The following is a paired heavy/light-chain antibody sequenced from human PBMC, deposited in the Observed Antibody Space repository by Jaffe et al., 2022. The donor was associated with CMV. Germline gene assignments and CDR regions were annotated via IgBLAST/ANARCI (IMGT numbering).Heavy chain of an antibody. V-gene: IGHV4-39*01. J-gene: IGHJ4*02. CDR3: ARHYGSSSLTEF. Sequence: QLQLQESGPGLVKPSETLSLICSVSGDFISSSTYYWGWIRQPPGKRMEWIGGIYYSGKTYYKPSLKSRVTISVDTSKSQFSLKLTSVTAADTAVYYCARHYGSSSLTEFWGQGTLVTVSS. CDR2: IYYSGKT. D-gene: IGHD3-22*01. CDR1: GDFISSSTYY.
Light chain of an antibody. V-gene: IGKV3-15*01. CDR3: QQYDNWPPVT. J-gene: IGKJ4*01. Sequence: EIVMTQSPATLSVSPGERVILSCRASQSVSSNLAWHQQKPGQAPRLLIYGASTRATGIPARFSGSGSGTEFTLTISSLQSEDFAIYYCQQYDNWPPVTFGGGTKVEVK. CDR1: QSVSSN. CDR2: GAS.